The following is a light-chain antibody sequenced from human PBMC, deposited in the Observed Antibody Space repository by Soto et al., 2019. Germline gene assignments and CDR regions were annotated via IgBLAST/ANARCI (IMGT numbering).Light chain of an antibody. CDR1: QSVTSSY. J-gene: IGKJ4*01. CDR3: QQRSNS. V-gene: IGKV3-11*01. Sequence: EIVLTQSPGTLSLSPGERATLXCRASQSVTSSYLAWYQQKPGQXARLLIYDASTRATGIPPRFSGSGSGTDFTLTISSLEPEDFAVYYCQQRSNSFGGGTKVDIK. CDR2: DAS.